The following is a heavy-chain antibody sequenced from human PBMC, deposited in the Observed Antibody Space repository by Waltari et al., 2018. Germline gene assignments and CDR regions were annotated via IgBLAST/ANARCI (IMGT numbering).Heavy chain of an antibody. Sequence: QVQLQQWGAGLLKPSETLSPTCAVYGGSFSGYYWSWIRQPPGKGLEWIGEINHSGSTNYNPSLKSRVTISVDTSKSQFSLKLSSVTAADTAVYYCARASRVGYSSGWYGSRVVYYYYMDVWGKGTTVTVSS. J-gene: IGHJ6*03. CDR3: ARASRVGYSSGWYGSRVVYYYYMDV. CDR1: GGSFSGYY. D-gene: IGHD6-19*01. V-gene: IGHV4-34*01. CDR2: INHSGST.